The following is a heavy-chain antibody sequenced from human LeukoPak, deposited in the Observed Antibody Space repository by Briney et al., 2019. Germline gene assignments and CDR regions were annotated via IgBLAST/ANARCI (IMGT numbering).Heavy chain of an antibody. CDR2: INPSGGST. J-gene: IGHJ4*02. CDR1: GYTFTSYY. Sequence: ASVKVSCKASGYTFTSYYMHWVRQAPGQGLEWMGIINPSGGSTSYAQKFQGRVTMTRDMSTSTVYMELSSLRSEDTAVYYCARGPLYGSGSYYYRFHEYDYWGQGTLVTVSS. D-gene: IGHD3-10*01. V-gene: IGHV1-46*01. CDR3: ARGPLYGSGSYYYRFHEYDY.